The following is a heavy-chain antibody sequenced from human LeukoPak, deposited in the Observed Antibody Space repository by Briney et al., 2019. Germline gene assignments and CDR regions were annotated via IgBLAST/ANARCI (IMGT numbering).Heavy chain of an antibody. CDR3: ARRSSGWYTVEDY. J-gene: IGHJ4*02. CDR1: GGSISSSSYY. V-gene: IGHV4-39*01. CDR2: IYYSGST. D-gene: IGHD6-19*01. Sequence: PSETLSLTCTVSGGSISSSSYYWGWIRQPPGKGLEWIGSIYYSGSTYYNPSLKSRVTISVDTSKNQFSLKLGSVTAADTAVYYCARRSSGWYTVEDYWGQGTLVTVSS.